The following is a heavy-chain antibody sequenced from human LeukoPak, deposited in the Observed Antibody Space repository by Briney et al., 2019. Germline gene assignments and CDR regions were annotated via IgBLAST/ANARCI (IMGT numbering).Heavy chain of an antibody. CDR2: IRPDGSAV. CDR1: GFTINQHA. J-gene: IGHJ6*02. D-gene: IGHD3/OR15-3a*01. Sequence: GGSLRLSCIASGFTINQHAMSWVRQAPVKGLEWVASIRPDGSAVFYVDSVKGRFTFSRDNAKNSLDLQMNSLRAEDTAVYYCARFGLPYSIDLWGQGTMATVSS. V-gene: IGHV3-7*01. CDR3: ARFGLPYSIDL.